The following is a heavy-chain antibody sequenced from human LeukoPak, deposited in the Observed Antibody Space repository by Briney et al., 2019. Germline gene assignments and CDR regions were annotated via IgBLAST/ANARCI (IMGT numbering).Heavy chain of an antibody. D-gene: IGHD4-11*01. Sequence: SETLSLTCTVSGGSISNYFWSWIWQPPGKGLEWIGNIYASGSTNYNPSLKSRVTISVDTSKNQFSLKLSSVTAAGTAVYYCARHSRPNYSNYWFDPWGQGTLVTVSS. CDR1: GGSISNYF. V-gene: IGHV4-4*09. CDR2: IYASGST. J-gene: IGHJ5*02. CDR3: ARHSRPNYSNYWFDP.